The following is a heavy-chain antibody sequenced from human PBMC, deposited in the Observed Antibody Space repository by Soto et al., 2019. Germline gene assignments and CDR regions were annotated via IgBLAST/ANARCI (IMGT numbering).Heavy chain of an antibody. CDR3: ARARSGWGFDY. Sequence: ASVKVSCKASGYTFTSYYMHWVRQAPGQGLEWMGIINPSGGSTSYAQKFQGGVTMTRDTSTSTVYMELSSLRSEDTAVYYCARARSGWGFDYWGQGTLVTVSS. D-gene: IGHD7-27*01. V-gene: IGHV1-46*01. CDR1: GYTFTSYY. CDR2: INPSGGST. J-gene: IGHJ4*02.